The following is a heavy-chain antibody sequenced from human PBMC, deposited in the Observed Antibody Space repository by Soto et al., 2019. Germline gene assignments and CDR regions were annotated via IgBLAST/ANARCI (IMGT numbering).Heavy chain of an antibody. D-gene: IGHD3-9*01. CDR3: ARKGYDILTGYYPDWYFDL. V-gene: IGHV4-38-2*01. J-gene: IGHJ2*01. CDR1: GYSISSGYY. CDR2: IYHSGST. Sequence: SETLSLTCAVSGYSISSGYYWGCMRQPPGKGLEWIGSIYHSGSTYYNPSLKSRVTISVDTSKNQFSLKLSSVTAADTAVYYCARKGYDILTGYYPDWYFDLWGRGTLVT.